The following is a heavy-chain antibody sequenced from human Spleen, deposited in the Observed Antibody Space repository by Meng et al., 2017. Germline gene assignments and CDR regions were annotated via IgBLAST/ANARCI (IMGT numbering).Heavy chain of an antibody. CDR2: IYYSGST. V-gene: IGHV4-39*06. D-gene: IGHD3-3*01. CDR3: ARSEGIFFDY. J-gene: IGHJ4*02. Sequence: RLRLQESGPGLVKPSETLSLTCTVSGGSITSTSYYWGWIRQPPGKGLEWIGSIYYSGSTYYNPSLKSRVTMSVDTSKNQFFLRLSSVTAADTAVYYCARSEGIFFDYWGQGTLVTVSS. CDR1: GGSITSTSYY.